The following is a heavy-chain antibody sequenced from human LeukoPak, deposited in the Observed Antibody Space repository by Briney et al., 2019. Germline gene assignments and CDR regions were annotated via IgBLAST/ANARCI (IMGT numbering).Heavy chain of an antibody. Sequence: PGGSLRLSCAASGFTFDDYAMHWVRQAPGKGLEWVSGISWNSGSIGYADSVKGRFTISRDNAKNSLYLQMNSLRAEDTALYYCAKDLIAVAGATFDYWGQGTLVTVSS. CDR1: GFTFDDYA. D-gene: IGHD6-19*01. V-gene: IGHV3-9*01. J-gene: IGHJ4*02. CDR3: AKDLIAVAGATFDY. CDR2: ISWNSGSI.